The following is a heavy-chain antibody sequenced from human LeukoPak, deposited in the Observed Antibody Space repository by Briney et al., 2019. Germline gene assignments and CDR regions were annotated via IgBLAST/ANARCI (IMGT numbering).Heavy chain of an antibody. Sequence: PGRSLRLSCAASGFTFDDYAMHWVRQAPGKGLEWVSGISWNSGSIGYADSVKGRFTISRDNAKNSLYLQMSSLRAEDTALYHCARVHQLLPSGGWLDPWGQGTLVTVSS. D-gene: IGHD2-2*01. CDR2: ISWNSGSI. V-gene: IGHV3-9*01. CDR1: GFTFDDYA. CDR3: ARVHQLLPSGGWLDP. J-gene: IGHJ5*02.